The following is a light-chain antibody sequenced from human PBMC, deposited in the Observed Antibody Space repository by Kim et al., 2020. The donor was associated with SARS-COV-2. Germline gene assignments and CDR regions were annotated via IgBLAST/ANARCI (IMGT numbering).Light chain of an antibody. J-gene: IGKJ4*01. V-gene: IGKV3-15*01. CDR2: AAS. CDR1: QSIRSD. CDR3: QQFNNWPPGIT. Sequence: GERATLSCKASQSIRSDFLAWYQQKPGQAPRLLIHAASTRATGIPARFSGSGSGTDFTLTISSLQSEDFALYYCQQFNNWPPGITFGGGTKVDIK.